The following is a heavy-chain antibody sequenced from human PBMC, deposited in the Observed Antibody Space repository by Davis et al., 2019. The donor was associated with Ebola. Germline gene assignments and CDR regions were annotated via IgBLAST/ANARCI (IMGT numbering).Heavy chain of an antibody. CDR1: GGSFSGYY. CDR3: ARGRRVCSSTSCYSYYYYGMDV. Sequence: SDTLSLTCAVHGGSFSGYYWSWIRQLPGKGLEWTGEINHSGSTHYNPSLKSRVTISVDTSKNQFSLKLSSVTAADTAVYYCARGRRVCSSTSCYSYYYYGMDVWGQGTTVTVSS. CDR2: INHSGST. J-gene: IGHJ6*02. V-gene: IGHV4-34*01. D-gene: IGHD2-2*01.